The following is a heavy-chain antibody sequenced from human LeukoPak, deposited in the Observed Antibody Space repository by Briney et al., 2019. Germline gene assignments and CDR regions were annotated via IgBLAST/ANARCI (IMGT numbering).Heavy chain of an antibody. CDR2: IKQDGSEN. J-gene: IGHJ4*02. Sequence: GGSLRLSCAASGFTFSTYWMSWVRQAPGKGLEWVANIKQDGSENYYVDSVKGRFTISRDNTKNSLYLQMNSLRAEDTAMYYCASTRCAGTSCYLPILDWGQGILVTVSS. D-gene: IGHD2-2*01. CDR1: GFTFSTYW. V-gene: IGHV3-7*01. CDR3: ASTRCAGTSCYLPILD.